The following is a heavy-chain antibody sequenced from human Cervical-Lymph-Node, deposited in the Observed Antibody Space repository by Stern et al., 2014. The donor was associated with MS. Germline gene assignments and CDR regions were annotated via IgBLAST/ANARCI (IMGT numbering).Heavy chain of an antibody. J-gene: IGHJ4*02. V-gene: IGHV2-5*02. CDR1: GFSVATAGVG. D-gene: IGHD2-15*01. CDR2: SYWAADK. CDR3: AHSRVKYCRGGTCYSSLFDY. Sequence: QVTLKESGPTLVKPTQTVTLTCTLSGFSVATAGVGVGWIRQPPGKALEWLALSYWAADKLYSPSLKNMLTIIKDTSKNQVVLTMTNVDPVDTATYYCAHSRVKYCRGGTCYSSLFDYWGQGTLVTVSS.